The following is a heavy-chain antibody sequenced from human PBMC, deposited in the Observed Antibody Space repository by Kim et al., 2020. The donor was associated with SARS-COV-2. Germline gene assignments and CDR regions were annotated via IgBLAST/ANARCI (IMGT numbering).Heavy chain of an antibody. D-gene: IGHD2-2*01. V-gene: IGHV3-15*01. CDR3: TTDFSGGYCSSTSCLTFDY. CDR2: IKSKTDGGTT. CDR1: GFTFSNAW. J-gene: IGHJ4*02. Sequence: GGSLRLSCAASGFTFSNAWMSWVRQAPGKGLEWVGRIKSKTDGGTTDYAAPVKGRFTISRDDSKNTLYLQMNSLKTEDTAVYYCTTDFSGGYCSSTSCLTFDYWGQGTLVTVSS.